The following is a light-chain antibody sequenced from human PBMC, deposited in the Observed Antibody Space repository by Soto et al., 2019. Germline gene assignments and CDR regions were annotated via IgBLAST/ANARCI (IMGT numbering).Light chain of an antibody. J-gene: IGKJ1*01. V-gene: IGKV1-33*01. CDR2: DAS. CDR1: QEISNY. Sequence: DIQMTQSPSSLSASVGDRVTITCQASQEISNYLNWYQQKAGKAPKLLIYDASNLETGVPSRFSGSGSGTEFTFTISSLQPEDIATYYCQQYDNIPRTFGQGTKVEIK. CDR3: QQYDNIPRT.